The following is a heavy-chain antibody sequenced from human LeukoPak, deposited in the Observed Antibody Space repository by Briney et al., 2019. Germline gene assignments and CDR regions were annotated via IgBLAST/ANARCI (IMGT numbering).Heavy chain of an antibody. D-gene: IGHD1-1*01. V-gene: IGHV1-2*02. Sequence: ASVKVSCKASGYTFTGYYMHWVRQAPGQGLEWMGWINPNSGGTNYAQKFQGRVTMTRDTSISTAYMELSRLRSDDTAVYYCARGPPDMRTGSPGGYWGQGTLVTVSS. CDR3: ARGPPDMRTGSPGGY. CDR1: GYTFTGYY. CDR2: INPNSGGT. J-gene: IGHJ4*02.